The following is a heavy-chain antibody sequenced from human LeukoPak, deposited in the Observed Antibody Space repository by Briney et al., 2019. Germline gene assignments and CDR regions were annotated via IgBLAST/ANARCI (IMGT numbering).Heavy chain of an antibody. CDR1: GGSFSGYY. CDR3: AGRVLMVYFNWFDP. CDR2: INHSGST. Sequence: SETLSLTCAVYGGSFSGYYWSWIRQPPGKGLEWIGEINHSGSTNYNPSLKSRVTISVDTSKNQFSLKLSSVTAAGTAVYYCAGRVLMVYFNWFDPWGQGTLVTVSS. V-gene: IGHV4-34*01. J-gene: IGHJ5*02. D-gene: IGHD2-8*01.